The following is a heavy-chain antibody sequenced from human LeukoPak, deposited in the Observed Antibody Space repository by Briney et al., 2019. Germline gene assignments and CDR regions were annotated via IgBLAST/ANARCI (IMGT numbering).Heavy chain of an antibody. D-gene: IGHD3-3*01. V-gene: IGHV4-34*01. CDR3: ASVDFWSGYRYYGMDV. CDR1: GGSFSGYY. J-gene: IGHJ6*02. CDR2: INHSGST. Sequence: SETLSLTCAVYGGSFSGYYWSWIHQPPGKGLEWIGEINHSGSTNYNPSLKSRVTISVDTSKNQFSLKLSSVTAADTAVYYCASVDFWSGYRYYGMDVWGQGTTVTVSS.